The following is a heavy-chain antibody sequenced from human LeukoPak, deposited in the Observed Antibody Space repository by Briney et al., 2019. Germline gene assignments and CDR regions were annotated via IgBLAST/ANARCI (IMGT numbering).Heavy chain of an antibody. J-gene: IGHJ4*02. CDR1: GFTFSSYW. D-gene: IGHD4-17*01. CDR3: ARVDTISVTTLDY. Sequence: GGSLRLSCAASGFTFSSYWMSWVRQAPGKGLEWVANIKQDGSEKYYVDSVKGRFTISRDNAKNSLYLQMNSLRAEDTAVYYCARVDTISVTTLDYWGQGTLVTVSS. CDR2: IKQDGSEK. V-gene: IGHV3-7*01.